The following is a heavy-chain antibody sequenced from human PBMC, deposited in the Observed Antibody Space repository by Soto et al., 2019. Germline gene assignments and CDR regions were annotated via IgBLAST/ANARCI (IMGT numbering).Heavy chain of an antibody. V-gene: IGHV3-23*01. Sequence: GGSLRLSCAASGFTFSSYAMSWVRQAPGKGLEWVSTISGSGGNAYYADSVKGRFSISRDNSKNTLLLQMNSLRADDTAVYYCAKDGDSGSYTPYYYFGMDVWGQGTTVTVSS. CDR3: AKDGDSGSYTPYYYFGMDV. J-gene: IGHJ6*02. CDR2: ISGSGGNA. CDR1: GFTFSSYA. D-gene: IGHD1-26*01.